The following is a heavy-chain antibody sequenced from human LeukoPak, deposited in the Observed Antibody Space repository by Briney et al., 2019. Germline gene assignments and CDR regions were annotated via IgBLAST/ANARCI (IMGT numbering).Heavy chain of an antibody. Sequence: GGSLRLSCAASGFTFSSYWMHWVRQAPEKGLVWVSRISSDGSSTNYADSVKGRFTISRDNAKNTLYLQMNSLRAEDTAVYYCARSRIAAAGRDYWGQGTLVTVSS. D-gene: IGHD6-13*01. CDR3: ARSRIAAAGRDY. J-gene: IGHJ4*02. CDR1: GFTFSSYW. CDR2: ISSDGSST. V-gene: IGHV3-74*01.